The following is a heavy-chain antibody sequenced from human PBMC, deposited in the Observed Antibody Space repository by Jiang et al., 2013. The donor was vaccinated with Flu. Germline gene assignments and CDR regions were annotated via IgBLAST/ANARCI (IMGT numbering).Heavy chain of an antibody. Sequence: SISSGGFVLELDPPVPTEGAWSGLGTSLTWEHPLQPSLKSRITISVDTSKNQFSLKLSSVTAADTAVYYCARAQKYSGFELPYFDYWGQGTLVTVSS. J-gene: IGHJ4*02. CDR1: SISSGGFV. V-gene: IGHV4-31*02. CDR3: ARAQKYSGFELPYFDY. D-gene: IGHD5-12*01. CDR2: SLTWEH.